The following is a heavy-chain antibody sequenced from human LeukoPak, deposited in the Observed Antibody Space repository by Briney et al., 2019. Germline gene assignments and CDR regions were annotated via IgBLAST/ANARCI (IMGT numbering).Heavy chain of an antibody. CDR3: ARERKESYYDFWSGYSDGMDV. V-gene: IGHV1-2*02. J-gene: IGHJ6*02. D-gene: IGHD3-3*01. CDR2: INPNSGGT. Sequence: ASVKVSCKASGYTFTGYYMHWVRQAPGQGLEWMGWINPNSGGTNYAQKFRGRVTMTRDTSISTAYMELSRLRSDDTAVYYCARERKESYYDFWSGYSDGMDVWGQGTTVTVSS. CDR1: GYTFTGYY.